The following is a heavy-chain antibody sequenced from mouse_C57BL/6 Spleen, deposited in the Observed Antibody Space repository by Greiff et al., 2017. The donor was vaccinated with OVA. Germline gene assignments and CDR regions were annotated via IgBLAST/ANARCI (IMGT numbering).Heavy chain of an antibody. Sequence: EVQLQQSGPELVKPGASVKISCKASGYTFTDYYMNWVKQSHGKSLEWIGDINPNNGGTSYNQKFKGKATLTVDKSSSTAYMELRSLTSEDSAVYYCARRSITTVVPYFDYWGQGTTLTVSS. CDR1: GYTFTDYY. CDR2: INPNNGGT. V-gene: IGHV1-26*01. D-gene: IGHD1-1*01. CDR3: ARRSITTVVPYFDY. J-gene: IGHJ2*01.